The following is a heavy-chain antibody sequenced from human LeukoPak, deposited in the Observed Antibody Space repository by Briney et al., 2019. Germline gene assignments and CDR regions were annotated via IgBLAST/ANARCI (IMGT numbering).Heavy chain of an antibody. CDR1: GGSISPFY. CDR3: ARLIPGPRGSYYFDY. J-gene: IGHJ4*02. D-gene: IGHD3-10*01. Sequence: TSETLSLTCTVSGGSISPFYWSWIRQPPGKGLEWIGYIYFSGSTNYNPSLKSRVTISVDTSKNQSSLNLTSVTAADTAVYYCARLIPGPRGSYYFDYWGQGTLVTVSS. CDR2: IYFSGST. V-gene: IGHV4-59*08.